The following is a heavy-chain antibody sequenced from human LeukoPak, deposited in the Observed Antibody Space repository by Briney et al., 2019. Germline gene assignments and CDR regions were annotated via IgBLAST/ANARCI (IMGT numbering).Heavy chain of an antibody. Sequence: GASVKVSCKASGYTFTSYDINWVRQATGQGLEWMGWMNPNSGNTGYAQKFQGRVTITRNTSISTAYMELSSLRSEDTAVYYCASEPPFYDILTAYSPYPWGQGTLVTVSS. V-gene: IGHV1-8*03. CDR1: GYTFTSYD. J-gene: IGHJ5*02. D-gene: IGHD3-9*01. CDR2: MNPNSGNT. CDR3: ASEPPFYDILTAYSPYP.